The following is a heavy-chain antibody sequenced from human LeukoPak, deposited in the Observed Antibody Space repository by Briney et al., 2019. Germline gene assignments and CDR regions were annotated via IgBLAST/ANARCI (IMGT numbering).Heavy chain of an antibody. J-gene: IGHJ4*02. D-gene: IGHD5-18*01. CDR1: GGSFSGYY. CDR2: INHSGST. CDR3: AGGIAMVV. V-gene: IGHV4-34*01. Sequence: SETLSLTCAVYGGSFSGYYWSWIRQPPGKGLEWIREINHSGSTNYNPSLKSRVTISVDTSKNQFSLKLSSVTAADTAVYYCAGGIAMVVWGQGTLVTVSS.